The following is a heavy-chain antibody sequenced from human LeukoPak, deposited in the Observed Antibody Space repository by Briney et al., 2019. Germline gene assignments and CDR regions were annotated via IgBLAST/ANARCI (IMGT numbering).Heavy chain of an antibody. V-gene: IGHV3-30*18. Sequence: GGSLRLSCAASGFTFSSYGMHWVRQAPGKGLEWAAVISYDGSNKYYADSVKGRFTISRDNSKNTLYLQMNSLRAEDTAVYYCAKEHRYYYDSSGYYDKTFDYWGQGTLVTVSS. CDR2: ISYDGSNK. J-gene: IGHJ4*02. D-gene: IGHD3-22*01. CDR1: GFTFSSYG. CDR3: AKEHRYYYDSSGYYDKTFDY.